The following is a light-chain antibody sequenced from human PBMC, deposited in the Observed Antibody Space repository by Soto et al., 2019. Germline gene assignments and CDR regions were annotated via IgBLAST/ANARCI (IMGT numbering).Light chain of an antibody. V-gene: IGKV3-20*01. CDR1: QSVSNNY. Sequence: EIVLTQSPGTLSLSPGERTTLSCRASQSVSNNYLGWYQQKPGLAPRLLVYGASRRATGIPDRFSGSGSGTDFTFTISGLEAEDFAVYYCQQYCNSQPWTFGQGTKVEIK. CDR3: QQYCNSQPWT. CDR2: GAS. J-gene: IGKJ1*01.